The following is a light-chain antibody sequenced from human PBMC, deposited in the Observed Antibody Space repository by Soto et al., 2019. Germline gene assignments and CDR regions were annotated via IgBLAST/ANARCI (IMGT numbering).Light chain of an antibody. Sequence: EIVLTQSPATLSLSPGERATLSCRASQSVSSYFAWYQQKPGQAPRLLIYDASNRATGIPARFTGSGSGTDFTLTISSLEPEDFAVYYCQHYNSYGTFGQGTKVDIK. CDR2: DAS. CDR3: QHYNSYGT. V-gene: IGKV3-11*01. J-gene: IGKJ1*01. CDR1: QSVSSY.